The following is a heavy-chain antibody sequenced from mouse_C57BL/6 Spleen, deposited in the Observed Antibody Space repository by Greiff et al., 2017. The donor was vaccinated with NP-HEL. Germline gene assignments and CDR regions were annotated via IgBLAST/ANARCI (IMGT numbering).Heavy chain of an antibody. CDR2: IDPSDSET. CDR3: ARSGDLRYFDY. D-gene: IGHD1-1*01. J-gene: IGHJ2*01. V-gene: IGHV1-52*01. CDR1: GYTFTSYW. Sequence: QVQLQQPGAELVRPGSSVKLSCKASGYTFTSYWMHWVKQRPIQGLEWIGNIDPSDSETHYNQKFKDKATLTVDKSSSTAYMQLSSLTSEDSAVYYCARSGDLRYFDYWGQGTTLTVSS.